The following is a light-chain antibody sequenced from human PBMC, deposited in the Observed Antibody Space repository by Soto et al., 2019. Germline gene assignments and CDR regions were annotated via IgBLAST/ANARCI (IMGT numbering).Light chain of an antibody. CDR3: SSYAGDTPYI. J-gene: IGLJ1*01. V-gene: IGLV2-14*01. CDR2: EVS. Sequence: QSVLTQPASVSGSPGQSITISCTGTSSDVGGYNYVSWYQQHPGKAPKLMIYEVSNRPSGVSNRFSGSKSGNTASLTISGLQAEDEADYYCSSYAGDTPYIFGTGTKVTVL. CDR1: SSDVGGYNY.